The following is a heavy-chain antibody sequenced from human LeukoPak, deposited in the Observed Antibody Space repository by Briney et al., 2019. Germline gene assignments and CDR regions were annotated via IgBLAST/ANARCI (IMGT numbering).Heavy chain of an antibody. Sequence: GGSLRLSCAAAGFTFSSYSMNWVRQAPGKGLEWVSSISSSSSYIYCADSVKGRFTISRDNAKNSLYLQMNSLRAEDTAVYYCARPYVYSGSYYAFDIWGQGTMVTVSS. V-gene: IGHV3-21*01. D-gene: IGHD1-26*01. CDR3: ARPYVYSGSYYAFDI. CDR1: GFTFSSYS. CDR2: ISSSSSYI. J-gene: IGHJ3*02.